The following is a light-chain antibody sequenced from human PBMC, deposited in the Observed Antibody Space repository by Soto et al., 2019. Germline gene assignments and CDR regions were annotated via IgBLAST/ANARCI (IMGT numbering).Light chain of an antibody. Sequence: EIVMTQSPATLSVSPGERATLSCRASQSINSNLVWYQQKPGQAPRLLIYGASTRATGIPARFSGSGSGTEFTLTISNLQSEDFAVYYCQQYKHSPPVTFGQGTKLEIK. CDR2: GAS. J-gene: IGKJ2*01. CDR3: QQYKHSPPVT. CDR1: QSINSN. V-gene: IGKV3-15*01.